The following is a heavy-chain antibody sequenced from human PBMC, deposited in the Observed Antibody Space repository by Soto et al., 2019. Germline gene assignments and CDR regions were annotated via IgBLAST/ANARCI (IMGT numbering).Heavy chain of an antibody. CDR1: GYTFTGYY. D-gene: IGHD1-7*01. CDR2: INPNSGGT. V-gene: IGHV1-2*04. CDR3: ARGLTGTRLGYYYMDV. J-gene: IGHJ6*03. Sequence: ASVKFSCKASGYTFTGYYMHWVRQAPVQGLEWMGWINPNSGGTNYAQKFQGWVTMTRDTSISTAYTELSRLRSDDTAVYYCARGLTGTRLGYYYMDVWGKGTTVTVSS.